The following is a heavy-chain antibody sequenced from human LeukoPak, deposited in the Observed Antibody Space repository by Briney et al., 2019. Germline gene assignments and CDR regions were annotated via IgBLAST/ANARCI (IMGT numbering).Heavy chain of an antibody. Sequence: GGSLRLSCAAPGFTFSSYAMSWVRQAPGKGLEWVSAISGSGGSTYYADSVKGRFTISRDNSKNTLYLQMNSLRAEDTAVYYCAKADYDFWSGYYPAWYYYGMDVWGQGTTVTVSS. V-gene: IGHV3-23*01. CDR1: GFTFSSYA. D-gene: IGHD3-3*01. CDR2: ISGSGGST. J-gene: IGHJ6*02. CDR3: AKADYDFWSGYYPAWYYYGMDV.